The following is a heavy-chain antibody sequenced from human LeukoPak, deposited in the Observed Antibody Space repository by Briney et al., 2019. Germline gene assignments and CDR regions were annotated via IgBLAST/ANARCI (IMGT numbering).Heavy chain of an antibody. CDR3: AKNPFIKWLRSGYYFDY. CDR2: ISGSGGST. Sequence: GGSLRLSCAGSGFTFSSYAMSWVRQAPGKGLEWVSAISGSGGSTYYADSVKGRFTISRDNSKKTLYLQMNSLRAEDTAVYYCAKNPFIKWLRSGYYFDYWGQGTLVTVSS. CDR1: GFTFSSYA. J-gene: IGHJ4*02. V-gene: IGHV3-23*01. D-gene: IGHD5-12*01.